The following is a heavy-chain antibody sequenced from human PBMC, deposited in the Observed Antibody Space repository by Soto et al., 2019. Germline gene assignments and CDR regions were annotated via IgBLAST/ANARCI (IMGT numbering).Heavy chain of an antibody. V-gene: IGHV5-51*01. CDR1: AYSFTSYW. J-gene: IGHJ6*02. D-gene: IGHD1-26*01. Sequence: GGSLKISCKGSAYSFTSYWIGWVRQMPAKGLERKGISYPRDSGTRYSPSFQGQVTSSADKSISTADLQWNSLKASDTAMYYCARQDSGSYRGITKGYYYYGMDVWGQGTTVTVSS. CDR2: SYPRDSGT. CDR3: ARQDSGSYRGITKGYYYYGMDV.